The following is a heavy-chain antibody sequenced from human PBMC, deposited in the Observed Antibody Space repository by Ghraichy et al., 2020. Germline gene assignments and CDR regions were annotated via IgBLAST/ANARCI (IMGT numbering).Heavy chain of an antibody. CDR3: ARVPGTTVDY. CDR1: GGSIGSSNFY. V-gene: IGHV4-39*07. J-gene: IGHJ4*02. CDR2: IYYSGST. D-gene: IGHD1-7*01. Sequence: SETLSLTCSVSGGSIGSSNFYWGWIRQPPGKGLEWIGHIYYSGSTYYNPSLKSRVTISADTSKNQFSLKLRSVTAADTVFYYCARVPGTTVDYWGQGILVTVSS.